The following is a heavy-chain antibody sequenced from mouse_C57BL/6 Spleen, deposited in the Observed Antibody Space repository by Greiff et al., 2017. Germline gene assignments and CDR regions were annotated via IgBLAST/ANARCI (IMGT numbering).Heavy chain of an antibody. CDR2: INPSNGGT. CDR1: GYTFTSYW. J-gene: IGHJ4*01. D-gene: IGHD1-1*01. V-gene: IGHV1-53*01. Sequence: QVQLQQPGTELVKPGASVKLSCKASGYTFTSYWMHWVKQRPGQGLEWIGNINPSNGGTTYNEKFKSKATLTVDKSSSTAYMQLSSLTSEDSAVYYCAREGDYYGSSYGGAMDYWGQGTSVTVSS. CDR3: AREGDYYGSSYGGAMDY.